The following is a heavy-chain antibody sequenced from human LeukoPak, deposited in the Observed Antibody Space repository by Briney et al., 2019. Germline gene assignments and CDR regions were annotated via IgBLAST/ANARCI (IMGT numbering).Heavy chain of an antibody. V-gene: IGHV4-34*01. CDR1: GGSFSGYY. J-gene: IGHJ6*03. Sequence: PETLSLTCAVYGGSFSGYYWSWIRQPPGKGLEWIGEINHSGSTNYNPSLKSRVTISLDTSKNQFSLKLSSVTAADTAVYYCASRPRSGSYRYYYYYYMDVWGKGTTVTVSS. CDR3: ASRPRSGSYRYYYYYYMDV. D-gene: IGHD1-26*01. CDR2: INHSGST.